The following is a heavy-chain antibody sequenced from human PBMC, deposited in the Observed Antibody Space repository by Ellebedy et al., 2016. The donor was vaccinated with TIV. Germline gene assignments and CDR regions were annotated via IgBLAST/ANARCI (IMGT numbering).Heavy chain of an antibody. CDR3: ARGLPGIAVAGSLGVFDY. CDR1: GYTFTGYY. V-gene: IGHV1-2*02. J-gene: IGHJ4*02. Sequence: AASVKVSCKASGYTFTGYYLHWVRQAPGQGLEWLGWIHPDSGGTNYAQKFQGRVTMTWDTSISTAYMELSSLRSDDTAVYYCARGLPGIAVAGSLGVFDYWGQGTLVTVSS. D-gene: IGHD6-19*01. CDR2: IHPDSGGT.